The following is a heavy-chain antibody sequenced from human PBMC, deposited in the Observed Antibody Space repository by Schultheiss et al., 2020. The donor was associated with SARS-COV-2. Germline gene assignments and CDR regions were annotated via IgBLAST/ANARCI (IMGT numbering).Heavy chain of an antibody. CDR2: IYHSGSF. J-gene: IGHJ6*02. Sequence: SQTLSLTCNVSASSIRGYYWAWIRQPPGKGLEWIGSIYHSGSFYYNPSLKSRVTISVDTSKNQFSLKLSSVTAADTAVYYCARDPTYYDILTGSYALYYYGMDVWGQGTTVTVSS. CDR1: ASSIRGYY. CDR3: ARDPTYYDILTGSYALYYYGMDV. V-gene: IGHV4-38-2*02. D-gene: IGHD3-9*01.